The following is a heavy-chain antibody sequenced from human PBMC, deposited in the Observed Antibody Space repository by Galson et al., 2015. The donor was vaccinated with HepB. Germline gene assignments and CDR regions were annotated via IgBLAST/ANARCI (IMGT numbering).Heavy chain of an antibody. CDR2: ISSSSGTI. Sequence: SLRLSCAAAGFTFSSYSMNWVRQAPGKGLEWVSYISSSSGTIYYADSVKGRFTISRDNAKNSLYLQMNSLRAEDTAVYYCARDRWPRAFDIWGQGTMVTVSS. V-gene: IGHV3-48*01. CDR3: ARDRWPRAFDI. J-gene: IGHJ3*02. D-gene: IGHD4-23*01. CDR1: GFTFSSYS.